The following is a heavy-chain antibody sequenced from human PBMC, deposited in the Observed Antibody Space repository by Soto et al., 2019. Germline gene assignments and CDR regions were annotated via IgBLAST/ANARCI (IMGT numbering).Heavy chain of an antibody. CDR3: ASASYVILRVVPYYYMDV. CDR1: GGSISSSSYY. Sequence: PSETLSLTCTVSGGSISSSSYYWGWIRQPPGKGLEWIGSIYYSGSTYYNPSLKSRVTISVDTSKNQFSLKLSSVTAADTAKYYCASASYVILRVVPYYYMDVWGTGTTVTVSS. CDR2: IYYSGST. V-gene: IGHV4-39*01. D-gene: IGHD3-3*01. J-gene: IGHJ6*03.